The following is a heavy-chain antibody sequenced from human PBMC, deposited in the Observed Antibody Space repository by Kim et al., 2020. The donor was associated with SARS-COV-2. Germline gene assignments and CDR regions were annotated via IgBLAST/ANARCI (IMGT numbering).Heavy chain of an antibody. CDR3: AGGRGGYNYEGDY. D-gene: IGHD5-12*01. CDR1: GYTFTGYY. Sequence: ASVKVSCKASGYTFTGYYMHWVRQAPGQGLEWMGWINPNSGGTNYAQKFQGWVTMTRDTSISTAYMELSRLRSDDTAVYYCAGGRGGYNYEGDYWGQGTLVTVSS. CDR2: INPNSGGT. J-gene: IGHJ4*02. V-gene: IGHV1-2*04.